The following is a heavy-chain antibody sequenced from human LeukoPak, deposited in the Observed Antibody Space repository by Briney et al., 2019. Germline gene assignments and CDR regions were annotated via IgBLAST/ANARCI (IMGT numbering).Heavy chain of an antibody. CDR1: GGSISSYY. J-gene: IGHJ4*02. D-gene: IGHD4-17*01. CDR3: ARMEQDNGDYYFDY. V-gene: IGHV4-59*01. Sequence: SETLSLTCTVSGGSISSYYWSWIRQPPRKGLEWIGYIHYSGTTNYNPSLKSRVTISLDTSKNQFSLKLSSVTAADTAVYYCARMEQDNGDYYFDYWGQGTLVTVSS. CDR2: IHYSGTT.